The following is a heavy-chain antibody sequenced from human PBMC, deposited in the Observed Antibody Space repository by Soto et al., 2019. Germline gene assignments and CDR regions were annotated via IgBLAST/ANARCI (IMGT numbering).Heavy chain of an antibody. J-gene: IGHJ5*02. CDR2: VKTKSEGETT. V-gene: IGHV3-15*07. CDR1: GFTFGDAW. Sequence: EVHLVESGGGWVKPGGSLTLSCVASGFTFGDAWMNWVHQAAGKGLEWVGHVKTKSEGETTDYAAPVKGRFTIWRDDSTNTLYLQMNSLKSEDTGKYFCTTLGPSWGQGTQVTVSS. CDR3: TTLGPS.